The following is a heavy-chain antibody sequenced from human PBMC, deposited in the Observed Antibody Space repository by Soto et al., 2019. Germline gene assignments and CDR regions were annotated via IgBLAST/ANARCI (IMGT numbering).Heavy chain of an antibody. CDR2: ISYDGTNK. Sequence: QVQLVESGGGVVQPGRSLRLSCAASGFTFRTYAMDWVRQAPGKGLEWVAVISYDGTNKYYADSVKGRFTISRDNSKNTLSLQMKSLRAEDTAGYYCARGDSNRWSDYWGQGTLVTVSS. V-gene: IGHV3-30*01. CDR3: ARGDSNRWSDY. CDR1: GFTFRTYA. D-gene: IGHD6-13*01. J-gene: IGHJ4*02.